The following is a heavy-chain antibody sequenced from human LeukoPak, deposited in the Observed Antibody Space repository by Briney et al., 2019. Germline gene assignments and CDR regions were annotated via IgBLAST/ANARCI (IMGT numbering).Heavy chain of an antibody. Sequence: GGSLRLSCAASGFTFGTYAMSWVRQAPGKGLEWVSGIGGNVGSTYYADSVKCRFTVSRDNSKNTLYLQMNSLRAEDTAVYYCAKDIYGDYGGFDYWGQGTLVTVSS. CDR2: IGGNVGST. J-gene: IGHJ4*02. D-gene: IGHD4-17*01. CDR1: GFTFGTYA. CDR3: AKDIYGDYGGFDY. V-gene: IGHV3-23*01.